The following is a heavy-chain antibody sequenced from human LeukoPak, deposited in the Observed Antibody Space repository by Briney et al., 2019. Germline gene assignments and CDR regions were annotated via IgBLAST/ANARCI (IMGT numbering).Heavy chain of an antibody. CDR2: IGTAGDT. CDR3: GRAMVRGVIIGAYDM. V-gene: IGHV3-13*01. Sequence: GGSLRLSCAASGFTFSRCDMHWVRQVTGKGLEWVSGIGTAGDTYYSGSVKGRFTISRENAKNSLYLQMNSLRAGDTAVYYCGRAMVRGVIIGAYDMLGQGTMVTVSS. CDR1: GFTFSRCD. D-gene: IGHD3-10*01. J-gene: IGHJ3*02.